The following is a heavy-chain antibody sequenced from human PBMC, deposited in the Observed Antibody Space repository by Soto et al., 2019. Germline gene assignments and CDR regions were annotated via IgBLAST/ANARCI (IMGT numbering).Heavy chain of an antibody. J-gene: IGHJ6*02. V-gene: IGHV1-2*04. CDR3: ARESEGITIFGVATGYYGMDV. CDR2: INPNSGGT. CDR1: GGTFSSYA. Sequence: ASVKVSCKASGGTFSSYAISWVRQAPGQGLEWMGWINPNSGGTNYAQKFQGWVTMTRDTSISTAYMELSRLRSDDTAVYYCARESEGITIFGVATGYYGMDVWGQGTTVTVSS. D-gene: IGHD3-3*01.